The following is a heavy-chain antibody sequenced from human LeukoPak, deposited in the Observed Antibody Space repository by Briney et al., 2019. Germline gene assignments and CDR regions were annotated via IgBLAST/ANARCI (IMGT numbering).Heavy chain of an antibody. Sequence: CGSLRQTFAACGFTLHNYGLSWVRQAPGKGLEWVSAISTNGGRTYYADSVKGRFTISRDNSKTTLYLQMNSLSAEDTAVYYGAKRTSNIEAIPIEYGGQGKGILVSS. D-gene: IGHD4-11*01. V-gene: IGHV3-23*01. CDR3: AKRTSNIEAIPIEY. CDR2: ISTNGGRT. J-gene: IGHJ4*02. CDR1: GFTLHNYG.